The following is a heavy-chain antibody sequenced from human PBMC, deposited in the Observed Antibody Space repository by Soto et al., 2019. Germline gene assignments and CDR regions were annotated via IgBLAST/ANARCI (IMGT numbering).Heavy chain of an antibody. CDR3: ARVSFSSTGNFYYYYYYMDV. CDR2: IYYSGST. D-gene: IGHD2-2*01. J-gene: IGHJ6*03. Sequence: SETLSLTCTVSGGSISSSSYYWGWIRQPPGKGLEWIGNIYYSGSTYYNPSLKSRVTISVDTSKNQFSLKLSSVTAADTAVYYCARVSFSSTGNFYYYYYYMDVWGKGTTATVSS. V-gene: IGHV4-39*07. CDR1: GGSISSSSYY.